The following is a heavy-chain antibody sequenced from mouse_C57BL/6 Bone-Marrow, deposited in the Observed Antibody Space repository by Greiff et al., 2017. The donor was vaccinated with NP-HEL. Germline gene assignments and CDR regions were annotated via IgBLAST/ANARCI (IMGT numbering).Heavy chain of an antibody. J-gene: IGHJ3*01. Sequence: VQLQQSGAELVRPGTSVKVSCKASGYAFTNYLIEWVKQRPGQGLEWIGVINPGSGGTNYNEKFKSKATLTADKSSSTAYMQLSSLTSEDSAVYFCARGFAYWGQGTLVTVSA. CDR3: ARGFAY. CDR2: INPGSGGT. CDR1: GYAFTNYL. V-gene: IGHV1-54*01.